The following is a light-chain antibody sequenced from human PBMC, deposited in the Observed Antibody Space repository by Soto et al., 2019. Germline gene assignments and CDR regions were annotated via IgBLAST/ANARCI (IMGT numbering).Light chain of an antibody. J-gene: IGKJ5*01. CDR3: QQYNNWPFIT. Sequence: EIVLTQSPGTLSLSPGERATLPCRASQSVSNNYLAWYQQKPGQAPRLLIYGASSRATGIPVRFSGSGSGTEFTLTISSLQSEDFAVYYCQQYNNWPFITFGQGTRLEIK. CDR2: GAS. V-gene: IGKV3-15*01. CDR1: QSVSNN.